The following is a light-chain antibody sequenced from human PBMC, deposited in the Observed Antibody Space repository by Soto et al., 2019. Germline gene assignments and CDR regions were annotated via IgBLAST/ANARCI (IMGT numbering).Light chain of an antibody. CDR1: QDISSW. CDR3: QQTNSFPRT. Sequence: QMTQSPASVSASVGDSVTITCRASQDISSWLAWYQQKPGKAPDLLIYAASNLQSRVPSRFSGGGSGTDFTLTINSLQPEDIATYYCQQTNSFPRTFGQATKVEVK. J-gene: IGKJ1*01. CDR2: AAS. V-gene: IGKV1-12*01.